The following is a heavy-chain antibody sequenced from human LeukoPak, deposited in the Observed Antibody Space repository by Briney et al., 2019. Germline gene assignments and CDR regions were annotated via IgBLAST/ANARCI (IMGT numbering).Heavy chain of an antibody. CDR3: ARGRIVLMVYAGGARAFDI. D-gene: IGHD2-8*01. V-gene: IGHV4-34*01. CDR2: INHSGST. J-gene: IGHJ3*02. Sequence: PSETLSLTCAVYGGSFSGYYWSWIRQPPGKGLEWIGKINHSGSTNYNPSLKSRVTISVDTSKNQFSLKLSSVTAADTAVYYCARGRIVLMVYAGGARAFDIWGQGTMVTVSS. CDR1: GGSFSGYY.